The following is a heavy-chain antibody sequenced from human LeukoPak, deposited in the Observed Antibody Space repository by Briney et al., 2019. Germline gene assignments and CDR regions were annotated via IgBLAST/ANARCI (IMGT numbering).Heavy chain of an antibody. CDR1: GFTFSSYS. CDR3: ARESYYGSGSRRYFDY. Sequence: PGGSLRLSCAASGFTFSSYSMNWVRQAPGKGLEWVSYISSSSSTIYYADSVKGRFTISRDNAKNSLYLQMNSLRAEDTAVYYCARESYYGSGSRRYFDYWGQGTLVTVSS. V-gene: IGHV3-48*01. CDR2: ISSSSSTI. J-gene: IGHJ4*02. D-gene: IGHD3-10*01.